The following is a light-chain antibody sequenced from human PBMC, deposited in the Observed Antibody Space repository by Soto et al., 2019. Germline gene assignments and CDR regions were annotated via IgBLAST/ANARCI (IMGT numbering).Light chain of an antibody. CDR1: QSVSTY. J-gene: IGKJ4*01. CDR2: DAS. Sequence: DIGLTQSPATLSLSPGDRATLSCRANQSVSTYLNWYQQKRGQAPRLLIFDASNRAAGIPARFSGSGSGTDFTLTISSLDPEDFAVYFCQQRRLWFTFGGGTKVE. CDR3: QQRRLWFT. V-gene: IGKV3-11*01.